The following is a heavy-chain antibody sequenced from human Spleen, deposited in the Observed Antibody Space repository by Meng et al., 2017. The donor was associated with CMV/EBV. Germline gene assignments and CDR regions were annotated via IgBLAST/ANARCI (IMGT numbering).Heavy chain of an antibody. CDR3: ARVGRYNWNYGYFDY. Sequence: GGSLRLSCEASGFTFNFYDMHWVRQAPGKGLEWVAFIHYDGNNKYFADSVKGRFSMSRDNSKNTLYLEMNRLRAEDTAVYYCARVGRYNWNYGYFDYWGQGTLVTVSS. D-gene: IGHD1-7*01. CDR2: IHYDGNNK. V-gene: IGHV3-30*02. CDR1: GFTFNFYD. J-gene: IGHJ4*02.